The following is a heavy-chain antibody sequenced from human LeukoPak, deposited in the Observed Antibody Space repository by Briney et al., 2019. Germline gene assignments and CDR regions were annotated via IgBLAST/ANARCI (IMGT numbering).Heavy chain of an antibody. CDR3: AKAWHSYCGGDCSSPHYFDY. Sequence: GRSLRLSCAASGFTFSGYGMHWVRQAPGKGLEWVAVISYDGSNKYYADSVKGRFIISRDNSKNTLYLQMNSLRAEDTAVYYCAKAWHSYCGGDCSSPHYFDYCGQGTLVTVSS. J-gene: IGHJ4*02. CDR1: GFTFSGYG. CDR2: ISYDGSNK. D-gene: IGHD2-21*02. V-gene: IGHV3-30*18.